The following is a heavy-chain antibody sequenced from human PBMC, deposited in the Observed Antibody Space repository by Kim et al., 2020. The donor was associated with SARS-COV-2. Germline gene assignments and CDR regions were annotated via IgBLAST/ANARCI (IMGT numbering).Heavy chain of an antibody. D-gene: IGHD2-15*01. J-gene: IGHJ4*02. Sequence: GGSLRLSCAASGFTFSSYGMHWVRQAPGKGLEWVAVISYDGSNKYYADSVKGRFTISRDNSKNTLYLQMNSLRAEDTAVYYCAKAVGLYCSGGSCNRSYFDYWGQGTLVTVSS. V-gene: IGHV3-30*18. CDR1: GFTFSSYG. CDR2: ISYDGSNK. CDR3: AKAVGLYCSGGSCNRSYFDY.